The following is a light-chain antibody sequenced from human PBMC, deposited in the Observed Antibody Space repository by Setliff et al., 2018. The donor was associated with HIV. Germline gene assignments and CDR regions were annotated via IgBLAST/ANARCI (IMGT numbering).Light chain of an antibody. CDR3: CSYASGSTSLFV. V-gene: IGLV2-23*02. J-gene: IGLJ1*01. Sequence: QSVLTQPASVSGSPGQLITISCTGTSTDVGTYNLVSWYQQHPGKAPKVMIYEVSKRPSGISNRFSGSKSGNTASLTISGLQPEDESDYYCCSYASGSTSLFVFGTGTKVTVL. CDR1: STDVGTYNL. CDR2: EVS.